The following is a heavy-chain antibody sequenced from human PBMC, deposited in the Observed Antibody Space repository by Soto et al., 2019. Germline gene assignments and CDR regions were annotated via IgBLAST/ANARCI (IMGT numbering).Heavy chain of an antibody. CDR1: NASISSRKW. D-gene: IGHD3-10*01. CDR2: IYHSGSI. V-gene: IGHV4-4*02. CDR3: ASKFGELLADAFDI. J-gene: IGHJ3*02. Sequence: QVQLQESGPGLVKPSGTLSLTCTVSNASISSRKWWTWVRQTPGKGLEWIGEIYHSGSINHNPSLNRRVTMSVDKSNNQFSLKMTSVTAADTAVYYCASKFGELLADAFDIWGQGTVVTVSS.